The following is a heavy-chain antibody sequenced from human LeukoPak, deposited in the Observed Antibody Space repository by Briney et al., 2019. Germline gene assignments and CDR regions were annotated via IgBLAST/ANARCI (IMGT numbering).Heavy chain of an antibody. CDR3: ASLVEMDYYFDY. J-gene: IGHJ4*02. V-gene: IGHV4-34*01. CDR2: INHSGST. CDR1: GGSFSGYY. D-gene: IGHD5-24*01. Sequence: SETLSLTCAVYGGSFSGYYWSWIRQPPGKGLEWIGEINHSGSTYYNPSLKSRVTISVDTSRNQFSLKLSSVTAADTAVYYCASLVEMDYYFDYWGQGTLVTVSS.